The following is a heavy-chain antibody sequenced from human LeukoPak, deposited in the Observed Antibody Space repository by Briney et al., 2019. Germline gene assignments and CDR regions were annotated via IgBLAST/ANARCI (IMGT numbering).Heavy chain of an antibody. Sequence: TLSLTCTVSGGSISTYYWSWIRQPPGKALEWLALIYWNDDKRYSPSLKSRLTITKDTSKNQVVLTMTNMDPVDTATYYCAHSTAFDIWGQGTMVTVSS. CDR2: IYWNDDK. V-gene: IGHV2-5*01. CDR1: GGSISTYYW. CDR3: AHSTAFDI. J-gene: IGHJ3*02.